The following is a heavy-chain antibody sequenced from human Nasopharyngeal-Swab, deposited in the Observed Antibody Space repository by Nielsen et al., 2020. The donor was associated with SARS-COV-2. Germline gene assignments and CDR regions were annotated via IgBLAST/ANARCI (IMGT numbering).Heavy chain of an antibody. D-gene: IGHD3-22*01. V-gene: IGHV3-23*01. Sequence: WIRQPPGKGLEWVSGISGGVDSTYYADSVKGRFTISRDNSKNTLYLLMSSLRVEDTAVYYCAKAMGSVYDTSGHYNAFDIWGQGTTVTVSS. CDR2: ISGGVDST. J-gene: IGHJ3*02. CDR3: AKAMGSVYDTSGHYNAFDI.